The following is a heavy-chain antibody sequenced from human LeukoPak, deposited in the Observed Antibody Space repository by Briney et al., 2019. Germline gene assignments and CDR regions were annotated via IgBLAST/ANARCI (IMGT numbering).Heavy chain of an antibody. V-gene: IGHV1-2*02. Sequence: GASVKVSCKASGYTFTDYYMHWVRQAPGQGLEWMGWINPNSGGTYYAQKFQGRVTMTRGTSITTAYMELSRLSSDDTAVYYCARGPVMGLDYWGQGTLVTVSS. CDR3: ARGPVMGLDY. CDR1: GYTFTDYY. D-gene: IGHD3-16*01. J-gene: IGHJ4*02. CDR2: INPNSGGT.